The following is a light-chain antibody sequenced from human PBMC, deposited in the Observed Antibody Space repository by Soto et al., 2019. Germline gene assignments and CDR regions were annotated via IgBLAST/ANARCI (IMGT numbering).Light chain of an antibody. CDR3: QQSYTTLIT. V-gene: IGKV1-39*01. CDR1: QGISSY. J-gene: IGKJ5*01. CDR2: EAS. Sequence: IQLTQSPSSLSASVGDRVTITCRASQGISSYLAWYQQKPGKAPKLLIYEASTLQSGVPSRFSGSGSGTDFTLTISSLQPEDFAAYYCQQSYTTLITFGQGTRLEIK.